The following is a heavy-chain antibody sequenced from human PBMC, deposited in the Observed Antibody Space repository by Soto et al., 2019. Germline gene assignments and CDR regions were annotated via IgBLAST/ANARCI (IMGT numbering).Heavy chain of an antibody. CDR3: ARRSYGMDV. J-gene: IGHJ6*02. Sequence: QITLKESGPTLVKPTQTLTLTCTFSGFSLSTSGVGVGWIRQPPGKALEWLALIYWDDDKRYSPSLKSRLTXNKDTSKNQVVLTMTNMDPVDTATYYCARRSYGMDVWGQGTTVIVSS. CDR1: GFSLSTSGVG. CDR2: IYWDDDK. V-gene: IGHV2-5*02.